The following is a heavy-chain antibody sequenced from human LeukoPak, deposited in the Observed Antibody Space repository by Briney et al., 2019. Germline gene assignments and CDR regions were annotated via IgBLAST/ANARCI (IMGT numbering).Heavy chain of an antibody. Sequence: GGSLRLSCAASEFTFNNYAMSWVRQAPGKGLEWVSAISGSGGSTYYADSVKGRFTISRDNSKNTLYLQMNSLRAEDTAVYCCARDQRVAAAGPGYWGQGTLVTVSS. V-gene: IGHV3-23*01. CDR2: ISGSGGST. J-gene: IGHJ4*02. CDR1: EFTFNNYA. CDR3: ARDQRVAAAGPGY. D-gene: IGHD6-13*01.